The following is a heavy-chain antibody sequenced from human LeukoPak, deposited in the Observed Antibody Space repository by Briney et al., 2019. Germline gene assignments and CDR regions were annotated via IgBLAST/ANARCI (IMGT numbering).Heavy chain of an antibody. CDR2: IWYDGSNK. D-gene: IGHD6-19*01. J-gene: IGHJ4*02. CDR1: GFTFSSYG. Sequence: GGSLRLSCAASGFTFSSYGMHWVRQASGKGLEWVAVIWYDGSNKYYADSVKGRFTISRDNSKNTLYLQMNSLRAEDTAVYYCARDQDSGWYVRLRPFDYWGQGTLVTVSS. V-gene: IGHV3-33*01. CDR3: ARDQDSGWYVRLRPFDY.